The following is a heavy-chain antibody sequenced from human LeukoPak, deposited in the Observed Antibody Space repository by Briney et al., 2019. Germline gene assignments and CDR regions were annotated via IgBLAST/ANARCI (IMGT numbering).Heavy chain of an antibody. J-gene: IGHJ4*02. V-gene: IGHV1-18*01. Sequence: ASVKVSCKASGYSFTSYGFNWVRQAPGQGLEWMGWMSAYNGKTNYAHSLQGRVTVTADTSTSTAYMELRSLRSDDTAVYYCARDPIDYWGQGTLVTVSS. CDR1: GYSFTSYG. CDR2: MSAYNGKT. CDR3: ARDPIDY.